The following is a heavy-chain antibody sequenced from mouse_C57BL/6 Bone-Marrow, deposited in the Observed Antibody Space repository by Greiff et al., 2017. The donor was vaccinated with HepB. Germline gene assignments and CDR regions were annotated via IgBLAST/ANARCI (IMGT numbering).Heavy chain of an antibody. V-gene: IGHV14-1*01. Sequence: EVQLQQSGAELVRPGASVKLSCTASGFNIKDYYMHWVKQRPEQGLEWIGRIDPEDGDTEYAPKFQGKATMTADTSSNTAYLQLSSLTSEDTAVYYCTTDYYGSLYYFDYWGQGTTLTVSS. D-gene: IGHD1-1*01. CDR2: IDPEDGDT. CDR3: TTDYYGSLYYFDY. CDR1: GFNIKDYY. J-gene: IGHJ2*01.